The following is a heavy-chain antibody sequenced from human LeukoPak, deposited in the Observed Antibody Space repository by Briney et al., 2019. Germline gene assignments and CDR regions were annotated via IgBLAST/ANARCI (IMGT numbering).Heavy chain of an antibody. Sequence: PGGSLRLSCAASGFTFKKYWMNWVRQVPGKGLECLANNKEDGSETYYADSVKGRFTISRDNPKNLLFLQINSLRVEDTAVYYCARETPRRGETRDGYRWGQGTLVTVSS. V-gene: IGHV3-7*01. J-gene: IGHJ4*02. D-gene: IGHD5-24*01. CDR3: ARETPRRGETRDGYR. CDR2: NKEDGSET. CDR1: GFTFKKYW.